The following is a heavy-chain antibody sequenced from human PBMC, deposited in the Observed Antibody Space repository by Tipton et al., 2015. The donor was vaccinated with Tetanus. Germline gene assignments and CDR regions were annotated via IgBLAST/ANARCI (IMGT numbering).Heavy chain of an antibody. CDR3: ARDPPNWNRIVAYYYYGMDV. Sequence: QLVQSGAEVKKPGASVKVSCKASGYTFTGYYMHWVRQAPGQGLEWMGWINPNSGGTNYAQKFQGRVTMTRDTSISTAYMELSRLRSDDTAVYYCARDPPNWNRIVAYYYYGMDVWGQGTTVTASS. V-gene: IGHV1-2*02. CDR2: INPNSGGT. J-gene: IGHJ6*02. CDR1: GYTFTGYY. D-gene: IGHD1-1*01.